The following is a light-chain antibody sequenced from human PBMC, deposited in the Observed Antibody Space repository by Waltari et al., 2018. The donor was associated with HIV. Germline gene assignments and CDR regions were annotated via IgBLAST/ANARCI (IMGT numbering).Light chain of an antibody. V-gene: IGLV2-23*01. CDR1: SSDTGIYNL. CDR3: GTWDNSVNVVM. J-gene: IGLJ3*02. CDR2: EDN. Sequence: QSALTQPASVSGSPGQSITISCTGTSSDTGIYNLVSWYQLYPGKAPKLIIYEDNKRPSGVSNRFSGSKSADTASLTISGLQAEDEADYYCGTWDNSVNVVMFGGGTKLTVL.